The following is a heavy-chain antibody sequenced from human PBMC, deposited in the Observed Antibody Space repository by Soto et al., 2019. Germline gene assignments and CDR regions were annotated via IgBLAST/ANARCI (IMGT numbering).Heavy chain of an antibody. CDR3: AHRVATGYQAVWARPGGDAFDI. D-gene: IGHD3-9*01. J-gene: IGHJ3*02. CDR1: GFSLSTSGVG. Sequence: SGPTLVKPTQTLTLTCTFSGFSLSTSGVGVGWIRQPPGKALEWLALIYWNDDKRYSPSLKSRLTITKDTSKNQVVLTMTNMDPVDTATYYCAHRVATGYQAVWARPGGDAFDIWGQGTMVTVSS. CDR2: IYWNDDK. V-gene: IGHV2-5*01.